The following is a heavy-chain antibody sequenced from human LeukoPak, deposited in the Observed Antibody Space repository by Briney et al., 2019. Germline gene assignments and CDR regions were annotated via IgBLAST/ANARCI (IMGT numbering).Heavy chain of an antibody. CDR1: GFTFDDYA. D-gene: IGHD3-3*01. CDR3: AMGFYDFWSGYGGFDY. V-gene: IGHV3-9*01. Sequence: GGSLRLSCAASGFTFDDYAMHWVRQAPGKGLERVSGISWNSGSIGYADSVKGRFTISRDNAKNSLYLQMNSLRAEDTALYYCAMGFYDFWSGYGGFDYWGQGTLVTVSS. J-gene: IGHJ4*02. CDR2: ISWNSGSI.